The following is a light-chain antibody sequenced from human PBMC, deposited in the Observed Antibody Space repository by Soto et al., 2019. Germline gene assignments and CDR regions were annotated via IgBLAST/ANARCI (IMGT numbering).Light chain of an antibody. CDR2: GVS. V-gene: IGKV3-20*01. J-gene: IGKJ1*01. Sequence: EIVLTQSPGTLSLSPGERATLSCRASQSVTSRFLAWYQQKPAQPPRLLIYGVSSRAAGIPDRFSGSGSGTDFTFTITRLEPEDFAVYYCQQYDSSRTFGQGTKVEMK. CDR1: QSVTSRF. CDR3: QQYDSSRT.